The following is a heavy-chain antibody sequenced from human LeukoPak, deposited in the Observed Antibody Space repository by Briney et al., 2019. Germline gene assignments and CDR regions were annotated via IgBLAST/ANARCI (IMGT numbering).Heavy chain of an antibody. CDR1: GGSISRSSYY. D-gene: IGHD6-19*01. CDR3: ARLNSGWNYYFDY. J-gene: IGHJ4*02. CDR2: IYYSGST. Sequence: SETLSLTCTVSGGSISRSSYYWVWIRQPPGKGLEWIGSIYYSGSTNYNPSHKSRVTISVDTSKNQFSLKLSSVTAADTATYYCARLNSGWNYYFDYWGQGTLVTVSS. V-gene: IGHV4-39*01.